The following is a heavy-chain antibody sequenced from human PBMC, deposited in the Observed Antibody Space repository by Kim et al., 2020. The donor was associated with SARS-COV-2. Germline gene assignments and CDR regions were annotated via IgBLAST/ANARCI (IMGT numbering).Heavy chain of an antibody. CDR3: ARAMGITIFGVVFVNWFDP. CDR2: IYYSGST. J-gene: IGHJ5*02. D-gene: IGHD3-3*01. CDR1: GGSISSGGYY. V-gene: IGHV4-31*03. Sequence: SETLSLTCTVSGGSISSGGYYWSWIRQHPGKGLEWIGYIYYSGSTYYNPSLKSRVTISVDTSKNQFSLKLSSVTAADTAVYYCARAMGITIFGVVFVNWFDPWGQGTLVTVSS.